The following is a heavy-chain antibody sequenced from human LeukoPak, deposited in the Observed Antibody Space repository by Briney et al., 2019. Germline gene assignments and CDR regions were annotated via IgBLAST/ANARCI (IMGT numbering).Heavy chain of an antibody. V-gene: IGHV3-23*01. J-gene: IGHJ4*02. CDR3: AKITVATTPSY. CDR1: GLTFSSYA. D-gene: IGHD4-17*01. CDR2: ITENGRKT. Sequence: GGSLRLSCAASGLTFSSYAMNWVRQASGKGLEGVSGITENGRKTYYVDSVKGRFSISRDNSTNTLYLQMSDLRAEDTALYYCAKITVATTPSYWGQGTLVTVSS.